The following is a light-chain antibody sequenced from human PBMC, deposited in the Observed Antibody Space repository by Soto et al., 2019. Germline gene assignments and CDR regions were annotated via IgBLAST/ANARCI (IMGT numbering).Light chain of an antibody. CDR1: QSVLFSSNNKNY. J-gene: IGKJ2*01. CDR3: QQYYSTPPMYT. CDR2: WAS. Sequence: DIVMTQSPDSLAVSLGERATINCKSSQSVLFSSNNKNYLTWYQQKPGQPPKLLIYWASTRESGVPDRFSGSGSGTDFTLPISSLQAEDVAVYYCQQYYSTPPMYTFGQGTKLEIK. V-gene: IGKV4-1*01.